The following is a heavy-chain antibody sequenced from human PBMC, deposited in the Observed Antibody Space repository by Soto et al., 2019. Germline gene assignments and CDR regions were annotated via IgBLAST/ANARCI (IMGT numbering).Heavy chain of an antibody. Sequence: SETLSLTCTVSGGCISSGGYYWSWIRQHPGKGLEWIGYIYYSGSTYYNPSLKSRVTISVDTSKNQFSLKLSSVTAADTAVYYCARVRPDGYSYGLIDYWGQGTLVTVSS. J-gene: IGHJ4*02. V-gene: IGHV4-31*03. CDR2: IYYSGST. CDR1: GGCISSGGYY. CDR3: ARVRPDGYSYGLIDY. D-gene: IGHD5-18*01.